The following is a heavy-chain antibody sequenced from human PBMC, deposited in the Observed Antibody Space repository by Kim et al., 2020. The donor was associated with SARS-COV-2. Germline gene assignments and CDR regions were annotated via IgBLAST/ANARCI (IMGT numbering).Heavy chain of an antibody. J-gene: IGHJ5*02. Sequence: SETLSLTCTVSGGSISSSSYYWGWIRQPPGKGLEWIGSIYYSGSTYYNPSLKSRVTISVDTSKNQFSLKLSSVTAADTAVYYCARGRTIEMAGNWFDPWGQGTLVTVSS. V-gene: IGHV4-39*01. CDR2: IYYSGST. CDR1: GGSISSSSYY. D-gene: IGHD1-1*01. CDR3: ARGRTIEMAGNWFDP.